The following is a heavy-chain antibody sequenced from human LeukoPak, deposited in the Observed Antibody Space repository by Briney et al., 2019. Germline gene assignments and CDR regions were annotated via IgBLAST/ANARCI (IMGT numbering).Heavy chain of an antibody. J-gene: IGHJ6*02. CDR2: ISGSGGST. D-gene: IGHD6-25*01. CDR1: GFTFSSYA. CDR3: AKDGTSGFGMDV. V-gene: IGHV3-23*01. Sequence: GGSLRLSCAASGFTFSSYAMSWVRQAPGKGLEWVSAISGSGGSTCYADSVKGRFTISRDNSKNTLYLQMNSLRAEDTAVYYCAKDGTSGFGMDVWGQGTTVTVSS.